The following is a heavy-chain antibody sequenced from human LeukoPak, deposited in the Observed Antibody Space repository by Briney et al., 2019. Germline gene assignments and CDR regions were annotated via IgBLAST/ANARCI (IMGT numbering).Heavy chain of an antibody. CDR2: IQNSGST. D-gene: IGHD3-22*01. CDR1: GGSISSGGYY. CDR3: ASSFYPDSSGYIFQP. V-gene: IGHV4-31*03. J-gene: IGHJ1*01. Sequence: SQTLSLTCTVSGGSISSGGYYWSWIRQHPGKGLEWIGYIQNSGSTYYNPSLKSRVTMSVVMSKNQFSLKLSSVTAADTAVYYCASSFYPDSSGYIFQPWGQGTLVTVSS.